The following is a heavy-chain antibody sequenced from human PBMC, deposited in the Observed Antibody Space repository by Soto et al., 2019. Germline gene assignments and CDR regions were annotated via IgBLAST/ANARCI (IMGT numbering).Heavy chain of an antibody. CDR3: ARGDMTTVTTFDY. J-gene: IGHJ4*02. Sequence: SVKVSCKASGGTFSSYTISWVRQAPGQGLGWMGRIIPILGIANYAQKFQGRVTITADKSTSTAYMELSSLRSEDTAVYYCARGDMTTVTTFDYWGQGTLVTVSS. CDR2: IIPILGIA. V-gene: IGHV1-69*02. CDR1: GGTFSSYT. D-gene: IGHD4-17*01.